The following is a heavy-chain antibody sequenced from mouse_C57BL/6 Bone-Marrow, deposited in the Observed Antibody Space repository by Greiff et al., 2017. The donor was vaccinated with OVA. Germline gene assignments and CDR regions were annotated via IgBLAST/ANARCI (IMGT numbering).Heavy chain of an antibody. CDR2: ISNLAYSI. CDR1: GFTFSDYG. J-gene: IGHJ2*01. D-gene: IGHD1-1*01. CDR3: ARHSYYGLDY. V-gene: IGHV5-15*01. Sequence: EVQRVESGGGLVQPGGSLKLSCAASGFTFSDYGMAWVRQAPRKGPQWVAFISNLAYSIYYADTVTGRFTISRENAKNTLYLEMSSLRSEDTAMYYCARHSYYGLDYWGQGTTLTVSS.